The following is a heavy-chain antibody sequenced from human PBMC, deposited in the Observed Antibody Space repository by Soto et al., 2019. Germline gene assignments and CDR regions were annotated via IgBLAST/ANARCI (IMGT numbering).Heavy chain of an antibody. CDR3: VRLVDTAMFS. CDR1: GGSISSSNYY. Sequence: QLQLQESGPGLVKPSETLSLTCTVSGGSISSSNYYWGWIRQPPGKGLEWIGSISYSGSTYYNPSLKCRVTFSADTSKNQFSLKLSSVTAADTAVYYCVRLVDTAMFSWGQGILVTVSS. V-gene: IGHV4-39*01. J-gene: IGHJ5*02. D-gene: IGHD5-18*01. CDR2: ISYSGST.